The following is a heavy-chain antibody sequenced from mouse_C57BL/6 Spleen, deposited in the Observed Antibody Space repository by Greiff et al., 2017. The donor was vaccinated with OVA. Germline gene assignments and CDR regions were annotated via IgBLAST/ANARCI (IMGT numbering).Heavy chain of an antibody. CDR2: ISDGGSYT. J-gene: IGHJ4*01. D-gene: IGHD1-1*01. V-gene: IGHV5-4*03. CDR1: GFTFRSYA. Sequence: EVKLMESGGGLVKPGGSLKLSCAASGFTFRSYARSWVRRTPERRLEGVATISDGGSYTYYPDNVKGRFTISRDNAKNNLYLQMSHLKSEDTAMYYCARGDYGSSYYYAMDYWGQGTSVTVSS. CDR3: ARGDYGSSYYYAMDY.